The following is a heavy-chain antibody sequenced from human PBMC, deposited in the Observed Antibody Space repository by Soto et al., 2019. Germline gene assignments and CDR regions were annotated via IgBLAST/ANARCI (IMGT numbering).Heavy chain of an antibody. D-gene: IGHD3-9*01. CDR3: ARWRGSSPRTPYDILTGYPSHFDY. J-gene: IGHJ4*02. CDR2: IYYSGST. CDR1: GGSISSSSYY. V-gene: IGHV4-39*01. Sequence: QLQLQESGPGLVKPSETLSLTCTVSGGSISSSSYYWGWIRQPPGKGLEWIGSIYYSGSTYYNPSLKSRVTISLDTSKNQFSLKLSSVTAADTAVYYCARWRGSSPRTPYDILTGYPSHFDYWGQGTLVTVSS.